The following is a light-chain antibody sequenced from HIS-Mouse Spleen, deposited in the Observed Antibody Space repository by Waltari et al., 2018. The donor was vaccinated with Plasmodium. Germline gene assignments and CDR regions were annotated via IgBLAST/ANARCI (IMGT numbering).Light chain of an antibody. CDR2: DGS. CDR1: RSDVGGYHY. V-gene: IGLV2-11*01. Sequence: QSALTQPRPVSGSPGQSVTIYCPGTRSDVGGYHYVPWYQQPPGKAPKLMSYDGSKRPSGVPDRFSGSKSGNTASLTISGLQAEDEADYYCCSYAGSYVFGGGTKLTVL. CDR3: CSYAGSYV. J-gene: IGLJ2*01.